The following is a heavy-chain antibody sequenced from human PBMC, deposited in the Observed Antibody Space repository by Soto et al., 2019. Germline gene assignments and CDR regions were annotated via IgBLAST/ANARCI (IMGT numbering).Heavy chain of an antibody. V-gene: IGHV1-8*01. J-gene: IGHJ3*02. CDR1: GYTFISND. D-gene: IGHD2-21*01. CDR2: MNPNTVNT. Sequence: QVQLVQSGAEVKKPGASVKVSCSASGYTFISNDINWVRQAPGQGLEWMGWMNPNTVNTGYAQKFQGSVTMTRSTSINTAYMELRSLRSEDTAVYYCARDLDCGGDCYSDAFDIWGQGTVVTVSS. CDR3: ARDLDCGGDCYSDAFDI.